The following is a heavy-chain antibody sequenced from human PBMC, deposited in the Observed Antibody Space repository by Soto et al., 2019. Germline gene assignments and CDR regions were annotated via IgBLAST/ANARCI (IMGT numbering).Heavy chain of an antibody. J-gene: IGHJ6*02. CDR1: VFTFTSSA. Sequence: GXSVKVSCKASVFTFTSSAVQWVRQARGQRLEWIGWIVVGSGNTNYAQKFQERVTITRDISTSTAYMELSSLRSEDTAVYYCAAPPRGFLEWLTGMDVWGQGTTVTVSS. CDR2: IVVGSGNT. CDR3: AAPPRGFLEWLTGMDV. V-gene: IGHV1-58*01. D-gene: IGHD3-3*01.